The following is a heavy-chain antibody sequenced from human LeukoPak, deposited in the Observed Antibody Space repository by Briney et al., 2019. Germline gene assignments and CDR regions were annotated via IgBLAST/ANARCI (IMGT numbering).Heavy chain of an antibody. CDR1: GGSFSGYY. J-gene: IGHJ4*02. CDR2: INHSGST. CDR3: ARVPRIAAARRSTRIFDY. V-gene: IGHV4-34*01. D-gene: IGHD6-13*01. Sequence: SETLSLTCAVYGGSFSGYYWSWIRQPPGKGLEWIGEINHSGSTNYNPSLKSRVTISVDTSKNQFSLKPSSVTAADTAVYYCARVPRIAAARRSTRIFDYWGQGTLVTVSS.